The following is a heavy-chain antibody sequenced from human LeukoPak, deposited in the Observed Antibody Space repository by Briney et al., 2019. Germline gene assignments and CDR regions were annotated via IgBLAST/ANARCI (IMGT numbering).Heavy chain of an antibody. J-gene: IGHJ4*02. CDR1: GFTFSSYG. D-gene: IGHD3-9*01. V-gene: IGHV3-23*01. CDR3: ARGFDWLLYFDY. CDR2: ISGSGTNT. Sequence: PGGSLRLSCAASGFTFSSYGMSWVRQAPGKGPEWVSGISGSGTNTNYADSVKSRFTISRDNSKNTVYLQMKSLRAEDTAVYYCARGFDWLLYFDYWGQGTLVTVSS.